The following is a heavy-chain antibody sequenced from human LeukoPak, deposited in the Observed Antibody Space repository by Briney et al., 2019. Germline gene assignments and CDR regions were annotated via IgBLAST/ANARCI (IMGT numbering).Heavy chain of an antibody. CDR1: GFTFSSYG. CDR3: ARAVAGENDAFDI. D-gene: IGHD6-19*01. J-gene: IGHJ3*02. Sequence: SGRSLRLSCAASGFTFSSYGMHWVRQAPGKGLEWVAVIWYDGSNKYYADSVKGRFTISRDNSKNTLYLQMNSPRAEDTAVYYCARAVAGENDAFDIWGQGTMVTVSS. V-gene: IGHV3-33*01. CDR2: IWYDGSNK.